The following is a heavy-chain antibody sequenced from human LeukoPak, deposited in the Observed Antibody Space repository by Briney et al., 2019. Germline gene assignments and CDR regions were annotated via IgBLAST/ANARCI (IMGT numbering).Heavy chain of an antibody. CDR3: ARAINSWLLLDLDY. D-gene: IGHD3-22*01. CDR1: GYTFTNYG. CDR2: INPNSGGT. J-gene: IGHJ4*02. Sequence: ASVKVSCKASGYTFTNYGITWVRQAPGQGLEWMGWINPNSGGTNYAQKFQGRVTMTRDTSISTAYMDLSRLRSDDTAMYYCARAINSWLLLDLDYWGQGTLVTVSS. V-gene: IGHV1-2*02.